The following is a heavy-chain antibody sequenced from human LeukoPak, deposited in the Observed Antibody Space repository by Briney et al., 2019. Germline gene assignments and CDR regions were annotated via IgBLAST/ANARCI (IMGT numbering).Heavy chain of an antibody. D-gene: IGHD1-26*01. CDR2: IRSKAYGGTT. CDR3: TEGGSYYRDAFDI. J-gene: IGHJ3*02. V-gene: IGHV3-49*04. CDR1: GSTFGDYA. Sequence: GRSLRLSCAASGSTFGDYAMSWVRQAPGEGLEWVGFIRSKAYGGTTEYAASVKGRFTISRDDSKSIAYLQMNSLKTEDTAVYYCTEGGSYYRDAFDIWGQGTMVTVSS.